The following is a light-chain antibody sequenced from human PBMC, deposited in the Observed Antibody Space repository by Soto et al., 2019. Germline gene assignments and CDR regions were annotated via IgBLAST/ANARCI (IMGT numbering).Light chain of an antibody. V-gene: IGKV3-20*01. CDR3: QQYSSSPPEFT. Sequence: EIVLTQSPGTLSLSPGERATLSCRASQSISSNYLAWYQQRPGQAPRLLIFGASYRDTGIPDRFSGSGSGTDFTLTISRLEPEDFAVYYCQQYSSSPPEFTFGPGTRVESK. CDR1: QSISSNY. CDR2: GAS. J-gene: IGKJ3*01.